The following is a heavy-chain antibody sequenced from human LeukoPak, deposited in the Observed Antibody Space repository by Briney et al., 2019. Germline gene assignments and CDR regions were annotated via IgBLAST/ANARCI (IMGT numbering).Heavy chain of an antibody. CDR3: ARGWFGSRNTAMGD. D-gene: IGHD5-18*01. V-gene: IGHV3-21*01. Sequence: PGGSLRLSCAASGFTVSSNYMSWVRQAPGKGLEWVSSISSSSSYIYYADSVKGRFTISRDNAKNSLYLQMNSLRAEDTAVYYCARGWFGSRNTAMGDWGQGTLVTVSS. J-gene: IGHJ4*02. CDR1: GFTVSSNY. CDR2: ISSSSSYI.